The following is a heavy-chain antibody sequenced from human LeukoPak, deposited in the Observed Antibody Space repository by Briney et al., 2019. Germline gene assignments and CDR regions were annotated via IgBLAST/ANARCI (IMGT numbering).Heavy chain of an antibody. V-gene: IGHV4-59*11. J-gene: IGHJ6*02. Sequence: SETLSLTCSVSGGSISTHYWSWIRQPPGKGLEWIGYIYYSGSTNYNPSLKSRVTISVDTSKNQFSLKLSSVTAADTAVYYCARLHAGMGYYGMDVWGQGTTVTVSS. CDR3: ARLHAGMGYYGMDV. CDR2: IYYSGST. CDR1: GGSISTHY.